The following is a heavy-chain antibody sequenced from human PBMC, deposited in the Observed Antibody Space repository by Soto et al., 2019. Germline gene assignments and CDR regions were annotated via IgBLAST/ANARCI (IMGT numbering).Heavy chain of an antibody. CDR3: ASTYSTSWYWFDP. J-gene: IGHJ5*02. V-gene: IGHV2-26*04. CDR1: GFSLSNAGLG. CDR2: IFSNDEK. Sequence: QVTVKESGPVLVKPTETLTLTCTVSGFSLSNAGLGVSWIRQPPGKALEWLAHIFSNDEKSYSTSLKRRLTIAKETPKTQVVLPMTPMDSVDTATYYCASTYSTSWYWFDPWGQGTLVTVSS. D-gene: IGHD6-13*01.